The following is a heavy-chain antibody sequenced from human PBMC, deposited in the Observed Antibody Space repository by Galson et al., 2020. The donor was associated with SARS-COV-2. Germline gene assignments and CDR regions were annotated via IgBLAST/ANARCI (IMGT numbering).Heavy chain of an antibody. CDR3: ARTSGSGSYYTARVSYMDV. CDR2: ISAYNGNT. J-gene: IGHJ6*03. CDR1: GYTFTSYG. D-gene: IGHD3-10*01. V-gene: IGHV1-18*01. Sequence: GESLKISCKASGYTFTSYGISWVRQAPGQGLEWMGWISAYNGNTNYAQKLQGRVTMTTDTSTSTAYMELRSLRSDDTAVYYCARTSGSGSYYTARVSYMDVWGKGTTVTVSS.